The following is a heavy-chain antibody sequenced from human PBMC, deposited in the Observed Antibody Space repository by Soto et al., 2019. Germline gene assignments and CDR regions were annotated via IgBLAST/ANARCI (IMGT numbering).Heavy chain of an antibody. Sequence: ASVKVSCKVSGYTLTELSMHWVRQAPGKGLEWMGGFDPEDGETIYAQKFQGRVTMTEDTSTDTAYMELSSLRSEDTAVYYCATDEPRNWNDPPLDYWGQGTLVTVSS. CDR1: GYTLTELS. CDR2: FDPEDGET. D-gene: IGHD1-1*01. V-gene: IGHV1-24*01. CDR3: ATDEPRNWNDPPLDY. J-gene: IGHJ4*02.